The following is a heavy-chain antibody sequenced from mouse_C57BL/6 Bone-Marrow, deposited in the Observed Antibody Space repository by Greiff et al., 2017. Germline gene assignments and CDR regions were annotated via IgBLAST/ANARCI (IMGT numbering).Heavy chain of an antibody. J-gene: IGHJ1*03. D-gene: IGHD1-1*01. CDR2: IYPGSGNT. V-gene: IGHV1-66*01. Sequence: QVQLKQPGPELVKPGASVKISCKASGYSFTSYYIHWVKQRPGQGLEWIGWIYPGSGNTKYNEKFKGKATLTVDTSSSTAYMQLSSLTSEDSAVYYCAREYYGSSPDWYFDVWGTGTTVTVSS. CDR1: GYSFTSYY. CDR3: AREYYGSSPDWYFDV.